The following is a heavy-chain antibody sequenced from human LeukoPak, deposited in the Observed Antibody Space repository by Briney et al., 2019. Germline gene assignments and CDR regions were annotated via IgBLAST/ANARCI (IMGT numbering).Heavy chain of an antibody. CDR1: GGTFSSYT. CDR2: IIPVFGTA. CDR3: ARNYDFWSGRPVGFDP. V-gene: IGHV1-69*05. D-gene: IGHD3-3*01. Sequence: GASVKVSCKASGGTFSSYTINWVRQAPGQGLEWMGGIIPVFGTANYVQKFQGRVTITTDESTSTAYMELSSLRSEDTAVYYCARNYDFWSGRPVGFDPWGQGTLVTVSS. J-gene: IGHJ5*02.